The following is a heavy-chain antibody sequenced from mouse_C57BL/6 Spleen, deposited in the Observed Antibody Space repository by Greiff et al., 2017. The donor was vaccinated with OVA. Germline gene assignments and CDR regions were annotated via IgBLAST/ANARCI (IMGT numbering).Heavy chain of an antibody. V-gene: IGHV3-6*01. Sequence: ESGPGLVKPSQSLSLTCSVTGYSITSGYYWNWIRQSPGNKLEWVGYISYDGSNNDNPSLKNRISITRDTSKNQFFLKLNSVTTEDTATYYCARDGPLTSYAMDYWGQGTSVTVSS. CDR2: ISYDGSN. CDR1: GYSITSGYY. J-gene: IGHJ4*01. CDR3: ARDGPLTSYAMDY. D-gene: IGHD1-3*01.